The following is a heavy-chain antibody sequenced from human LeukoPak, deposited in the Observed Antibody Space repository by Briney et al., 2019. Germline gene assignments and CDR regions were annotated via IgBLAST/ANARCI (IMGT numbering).Heavy chain of an antibody. CDR3: ARRKTLFWYFYY. Sequence: PETLSLSRAVSRYSTCSGYSWDWIRQSPGKGLEWIGYIYSSGSTYYNPSLKSRVTISVDTSKYQFSLSLNSVTAADTAVYYCARRKTLFWYFYYWGQGTLVTVSS. CDR2: IYSSGST. V-gene: IGHV4-38-2*01. D-gene: IGHD3-3*01. CDR1: RYSTCSGYS. J-gene: IGHJ4*02.